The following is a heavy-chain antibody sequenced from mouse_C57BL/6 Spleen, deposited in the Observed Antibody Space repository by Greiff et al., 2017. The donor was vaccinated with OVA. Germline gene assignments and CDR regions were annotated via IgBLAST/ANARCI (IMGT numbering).Heavy chain of an antibody. V-gene: IGHV14-2*01. CDR3: AVSSFYWYFDV. Sequence: EVQRVESGAELVKPGASVKLSCTASGFNFKDYYMHWVKQRTEQGLEWIGRIDPEDGETKYAPKFPGKATITADKTSNTAYLQHSSLTSEDTSVYYCAVSSFYWYFDVWGTGTTVTVSS. CDR1: GFNFKDYY. CDR2: IDPEDGET. J-gene: IGHJ1*03. D-gene: IGHD1-1*01.